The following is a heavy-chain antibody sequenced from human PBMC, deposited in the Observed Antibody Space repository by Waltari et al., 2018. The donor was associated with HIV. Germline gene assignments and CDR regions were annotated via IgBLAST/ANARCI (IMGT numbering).Heavy chain of an antibody. Sequence: EVQLVDSGGGLVQPGGSLRISCAASGFPISSYSMSWVRQAPGEGLEWVAVIKEDGSEKTYVDSVKGRFTISRDNAKNSLFLQMNNLRAEDTAVYYCGRGGLRDYWGQGTLVTVSS. D-gene: IGHD3-16*01. V-gene: IGHV3-7*01. J-gene: IGHJ4*02. CDR1: GFPISSYS. CDR3: GRGGLRDY. CDR2: IKEDGSEK.